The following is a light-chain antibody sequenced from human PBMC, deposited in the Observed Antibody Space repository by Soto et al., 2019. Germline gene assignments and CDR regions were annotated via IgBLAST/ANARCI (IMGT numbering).Light chain of an antibody. CDR1: QSVSSSN. Sequence: EFVLTQSPGTLSLSPGERATLSCRASQSVSSSNLAWYQQKPGQSPRLLIYGASSRATGIPDRFSGSGSGTDFTLTISRLEPEDFAVYYCQQYGSSPFTFGPGTKVDIK. CDR3: QQYGSSPFT. J-gene: IGKJ3*01. CDR2: GAS. V-gene: IGKV3-20*01.